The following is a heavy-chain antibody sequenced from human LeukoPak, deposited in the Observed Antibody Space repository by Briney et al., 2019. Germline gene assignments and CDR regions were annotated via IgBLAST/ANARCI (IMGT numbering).Heavy chain of an antibody. Sequence: SETLSLTCTVSGGSISSSSYYWGWIRQPPGKGLEWIGSIYYSGSTYYNPSLKSRVTISVDTSKNQFSLKLSSVTAADTAVYYCARDYIAVAGMGYNWFDPWGQGTLVTVSS. CDR3: ARDYIAVAGMGYNWFDP. CDR2: IYYSGST. J-gene: IGHJ5*02. D-gene: IGHD6-19*01. V-gene: IGHV4-39*07. CDR1: GGSISSSSYY.